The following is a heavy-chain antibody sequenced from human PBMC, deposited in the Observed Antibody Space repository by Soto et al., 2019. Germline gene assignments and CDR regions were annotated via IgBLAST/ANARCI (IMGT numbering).Heavy chain of an antibody. V-gene: IGHV1-2*02. CDR2: INPNSGRT. J-gene: IGHJ4*02. D-gene: IGHD5-18*01. Sequence: QVQLVQSGAEVKKPGASVKVSCKASGYTFTGYYMQWVRQAPGQGLEWMGWINPNSGRTNYAQKFQGGVTETQGTSISTAYMELSGMRSDDTAVYYCARVEYSYGGFVEYWGQGTLVTVSS. CDR3: ARVEYSYGGFVEY. CDR1: GYTFTGYY.